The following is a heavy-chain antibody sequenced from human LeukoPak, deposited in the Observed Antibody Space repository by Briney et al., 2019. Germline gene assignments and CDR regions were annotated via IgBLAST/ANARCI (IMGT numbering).Heavy chain of an antibody. Sequence: PSETLSLTCTVSGGSIRGYYWSWIRQPAGKGLEWIGRIYSSGNTNYNPSLKSRVTMSADTSKNRFSLNLGSVTAADTAVYYCARGPILAPAGTIDYWGQGTLVTVSS. CDR2: IYSSGNT. J-gene: IGHJ4*02. V-gene: IGHV4-4*07. CDR3: ARGPILAPAGTIDY. D-gene: IGHD6-13*01. CDR1: GGSIRGYY.